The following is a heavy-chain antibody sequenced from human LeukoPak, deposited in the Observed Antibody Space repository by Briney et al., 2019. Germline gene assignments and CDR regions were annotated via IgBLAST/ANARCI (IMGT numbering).Heavy chain of an antibody. D-gene: IGHD1-1*01. CDR2: ISSDGTNK. V-gene: IGHV3-30*03. Sequence: GRSLRLSCAASGFTFSTYGMHWVRQAPGKGLEWVAVISSDGTNKNYADSVKGRFTISRDNSKNTLYLQMNSLRAEDTAVYYCARNWSDFDYWGQGTLVTVSS. J-gene: IGHJ4*02. CDR3: ARNWSDFDY. CDR1: GFTFSTYG.